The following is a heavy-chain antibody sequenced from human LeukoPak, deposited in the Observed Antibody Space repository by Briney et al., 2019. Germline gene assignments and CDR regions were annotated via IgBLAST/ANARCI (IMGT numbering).Heavy chain of an antibody. CDR1: GFTFSSYN. CDR2: ISSSSSYI. V-gene: IGHV3-21*01. D-gene: IGHD6-13*01. J-gene: IGHJ6*02. CDR3: ARDKIAAAGTDYYYGMDV. Sequence: GGCLRLSCAASGFTFSSYNMDWVRQAPGKGLEWVSSISSSSSYIYYADSVKGRFTISRDNAKNSLYLQMNSLRAEDTAVYYCARDKIAAAGTDYYYGMDVWGQGTTVTVSS.